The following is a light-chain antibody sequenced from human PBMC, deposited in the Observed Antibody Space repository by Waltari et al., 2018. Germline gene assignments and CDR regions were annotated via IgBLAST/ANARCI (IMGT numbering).Light chain of an antibody. CDR3: QQSYSAPPT. J-gene: IGKJ1*01. V-gene: IGKV1-39*01. CDR2: AAS. CDR1: QTISDY. Sequence: DIQMTPSPSSLSASVGDRLTITCRASQTISDYLNWYQHKPGTAPNLLTYAASSLQSGVPSRFSGSGSGTDFTLTISSLQPEDFATYYCQQSYSAPPTFGQGTKVEIK.